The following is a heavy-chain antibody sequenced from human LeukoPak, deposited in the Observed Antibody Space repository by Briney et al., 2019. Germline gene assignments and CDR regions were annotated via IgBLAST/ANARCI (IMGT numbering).Heavy chain of an antibody. CDR3: ARGDSSSWYFDY. CDR1: GFTFSSYE. CDR2: ISSSGSTI. D-gene: IGHD6-13*01. J-gene: IGHJ4*02. Sequence: TGGSLRLSCAASGFTFSSYEMNWVRQAPGKGLEWVSYISSSGSTIYYADSVKGRFTTSRDNAKNSLYLQMNSLRAEDTAVYYCARGDSSSWYFDYWGQGTLSPSPQ. V-gene: IGHV3-48*03.